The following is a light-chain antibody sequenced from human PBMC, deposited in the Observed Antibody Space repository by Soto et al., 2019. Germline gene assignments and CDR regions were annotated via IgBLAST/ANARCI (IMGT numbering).Light chain of an antibody. CDR2: DAS. CDR1: QSVSNY. V-gene: IGKV3-11*01. CDR3: QQRSSWPPIT. J-gene: IGKJ5*01. Sequence: EIVLTQSPATLSLSPWEIATLSCRASQSVSNYLAWYQHKPGQAPRLLIYDASNRATGIPARFSGSGSGTDFTLTISSLEPEDFAVYYCQQRSSWPPITFGQGTRLEIK.